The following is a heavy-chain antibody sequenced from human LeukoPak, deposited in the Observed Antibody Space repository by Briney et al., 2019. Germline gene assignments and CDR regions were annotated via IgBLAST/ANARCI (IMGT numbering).Heavy chain of an antibody. J-gene: IGHJ4*02. V-gene: IGHV3-48*04. D-gene: IGHD2-2*01. CDR2: ISSSSSTI. Sequence: GGSLRLSCAASGFTFSSYSMNWVRQAPGKGLEWVSYISSSSSTIYYADSVKGRFTISRDNAKNSLYLQMNSLRVEDTAVYYCARAPTVLVGYCSSSSCQADYWGQGTLVTVAS. CDR3: ARAPTVLVGYCSSSSCQADY. CDR1: GFTFSSYS.